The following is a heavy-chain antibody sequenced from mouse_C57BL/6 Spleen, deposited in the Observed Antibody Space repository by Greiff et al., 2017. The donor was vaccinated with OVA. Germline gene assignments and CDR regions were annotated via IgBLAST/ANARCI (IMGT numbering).Heavy chain of an antibody. CDR2: IYPGDGDT. CDR1: GYAFSSYW. V-gene: IGHV1-80*01. J-gene: IGHJ1*03. D-gene: IGHD4-1*01. Sequence: QVQLKDSGAELVKPGASVKISCKASGYAFSSYWMSWVKQRPGKGLEWIGQIYPGDGDTNYNGKFKGKATLTADKSSSTAYMQLSSLTSEDSAVYFCASWDWCFDVWGTGTTVTVSS. CDR3: ASWDWCFDV.